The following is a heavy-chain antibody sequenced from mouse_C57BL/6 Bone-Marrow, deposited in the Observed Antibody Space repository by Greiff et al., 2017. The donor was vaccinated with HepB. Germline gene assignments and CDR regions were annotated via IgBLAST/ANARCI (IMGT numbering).Heavy chain of an antibody. Sequence: DVKLVESGPGLAKPSQTLSLTCSVTGYSITSDYWNWIRKFPGNKLEYMGYISYSGSTYYNPSLKSRISITRDTSKNQYYLQLNSVTTEDTATYYCARSLTAQATRCDYWGQGTTLTVSS. CDR1: GYSITSDY. CDR2: ISYSGST. D-gene: IGHD3-2*02. CDR3: ARSLTAQATRCDY. V-gene: IGHV3-8*01. J-gene: IGHJ2*01.